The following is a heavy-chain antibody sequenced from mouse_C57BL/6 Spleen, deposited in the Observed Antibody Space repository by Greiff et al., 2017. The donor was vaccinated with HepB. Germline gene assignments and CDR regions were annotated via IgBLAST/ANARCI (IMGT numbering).Heavy chain of an antibody. CDR2: ISYDGSN. CDR3: ARKGYHAMDY. Sequence: EVQLQESGPGLVKPSQSLSLTCSVTGYSITSGYYWNWIRQFPGNKLEWMGYISYDGSNNYNPSLKNRISITRDTSKNQFFLKLNSVTTEDTATYYCARKGYHAMDYWGQGTSVTVSS. CDR1: GYSITSGYY. V-gene: IGHV3-6*01. J-gene: IGHJ4*01.